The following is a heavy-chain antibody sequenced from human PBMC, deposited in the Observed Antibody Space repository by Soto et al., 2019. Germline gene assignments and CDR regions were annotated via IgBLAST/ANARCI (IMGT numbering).Heavy chain of an antibody. D-gene: IGHD6-13*01. V-gene: IGHV5-51*01. CDR3: ARSPRSSPYFDY. Sequence: WEFLKISCRSSGDTFSHFWIGWVRQLPGKGLEWMGIIYPGDHETRYSPSFHGKVTISADKSINTAYLQWNSLEASDTAFYFCARSPRSSPYFDYWGQGALVTVSS. CDR1: GDTFSHFW. J-gene: IGHJ4*02. CDR2: IYPGDHET.